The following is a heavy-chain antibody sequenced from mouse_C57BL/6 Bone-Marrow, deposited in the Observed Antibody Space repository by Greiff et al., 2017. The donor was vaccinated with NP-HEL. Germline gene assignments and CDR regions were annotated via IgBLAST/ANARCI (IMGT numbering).Heavy chain of an antibody. V-gene: IGHV5-9*01. D-gene: IGHD1-1*01. CDR2: ISGGGGNT. J-gene: IGHJ2*01. CDR1: GFTFSSYT. CDR3: ARGGFITTLYYFDY. Sequence: EVQRVESGGGLVKPGGSLKLSCAASGFTFSSYTMSWVRQTPEKRLEWVATISGGGGNTYYPDSVKGRFTISRDNAKNTLYLQMSSLRSEDTALYYCARGGFITTLYYFDYWGQGTTLTVSS.